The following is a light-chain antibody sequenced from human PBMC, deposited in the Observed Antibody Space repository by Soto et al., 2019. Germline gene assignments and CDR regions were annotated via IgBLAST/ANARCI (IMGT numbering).Light chain of an antibody. J-gene: IGKJ1*01. CDR1: QNVNNN. CDR2: GTS. CDR3: QQYGSSGT. Sequence: EIVMTQSPATLSVSPGERATLSCRASQNVNNNLAWHQQKPGQAPRLLIYGTSTRATDIPARFSGSGSGTEFTLTISSLQSEDFAVYYCQQYGSSGTFGQGTKVDI. V-gene: IGKV3D-15*01.